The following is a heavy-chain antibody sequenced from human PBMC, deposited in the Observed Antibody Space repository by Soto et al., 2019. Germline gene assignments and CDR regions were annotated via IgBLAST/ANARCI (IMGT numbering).Heavy chain of an antibody. J-gene: IGHJ4*02. Sequence: GGSLRLSCAASGFTFSSYGMHWVRQAPGKGLEWVAVISYDGSNKYYADSVKGRFTISRDNSKNTLYLQMNSLRAEDTAVYYCAKTGLRFLEWPFDYWGQGTLVTVSS. CDR2: ISYDGSNK. D-gene: IGHD3-3*01. CDR3: AKTGLRFLEWPFDY. V-gene: IGHV3-30*18. CDR1: GFTFSSYG.